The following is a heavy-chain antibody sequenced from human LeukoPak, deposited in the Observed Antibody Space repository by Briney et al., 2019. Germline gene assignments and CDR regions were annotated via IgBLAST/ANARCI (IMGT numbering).Heavy chain of an antibody. CDR2: ISYDEINK. CDR3: ATAAPASGWYFDY. D-gene: IGHD6-19*01. V-gene: IGHV3-30*03. Sequence: GGSLRLSCAASGFTFSSYGMHWVRQAPGKGLEWVALISYDEINKYYADSVKGRFTISRDISRNTLYLQMNSLRAEDTAVYYCATAAPASGWYFDYWGQGTLVTVSS. CDR1: GFTFSSYG. J-gene: IGHJ4*02.